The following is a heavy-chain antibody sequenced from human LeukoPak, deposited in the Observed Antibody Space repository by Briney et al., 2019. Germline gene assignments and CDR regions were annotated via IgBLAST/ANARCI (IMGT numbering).Heavy chain of an antibody. CDR2: INYSGST. V-gene: IGHV4-31*03. CDR1: GGSISSGGHY. Sequence: PSETLSLTCTVSGGSISSGGHYWSWIRQYPGKGLEWIGYINYSGSTYYNPSLKSRVTISVDTSQNQFSLKLSSVTAADTAVYYCARDEAIFGAGYYYGMDVWGQGTTVTVSS. D-gene: IGHD3-3*01. CDR3: ARDEAIFGAGYYYGMDV. J-gene: IGHJ6*02.